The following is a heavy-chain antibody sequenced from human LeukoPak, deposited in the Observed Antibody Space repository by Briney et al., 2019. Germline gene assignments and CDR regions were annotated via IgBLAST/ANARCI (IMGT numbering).Heavy chain of an antibody. Sequence: SETLSLTCTVSGGSISSSSYSWGWIRQPPGKGLEWIGSIYYSGSTNYNPSLKSRVTMSVDTSKNQFSLKLSSVTAADTAVYYCARDLKVGGILTGYYNVDNWFDPWGQGTLVTVSS. CDR1: GGSISSSSYS. D-gene: IGHD3-9*01. V-gene: IGHV4-39*07. J-gene: IGHJ5*02. CDR2: IYYSGST. CDR3: ARDLKVGGILTGYYNVDNWFDP.